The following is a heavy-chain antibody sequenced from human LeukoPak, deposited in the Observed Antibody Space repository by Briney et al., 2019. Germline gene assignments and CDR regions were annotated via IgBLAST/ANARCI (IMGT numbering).Heavy chain of an antibody. Sequence: PSETLSLTCTVSGGSISSGDYYWSWIRQPPGKGLEWIGYIYYSGSPYSNPSLKSRLTISVDTSKNQFSLKLGSVTAADTAVYYCARVLVDCSGGSCYYFDYWGQGTLVTVSS. CDR1: GGSISSGDYY. V-gene: IGHV4-30-4*01. CDR3: ARVLVDCSGGSCYYFDY. CDR2: IYYSGSP. J-gene: IGHJ4*02. D-gene: IGHD2-15*01.